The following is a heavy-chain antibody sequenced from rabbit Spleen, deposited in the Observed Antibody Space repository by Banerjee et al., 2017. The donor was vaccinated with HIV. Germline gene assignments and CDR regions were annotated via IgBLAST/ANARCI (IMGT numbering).Heavy chain of an antibody. CDR3: ARVGGVGVYGYATL. CDR2: IEPIFGTT. V-gene: IGHV1S7*01. Sequence: QSLEESGGGLVQPGGSLTLSCKASRFDFSSYYMTWVRQAPGKGLEWIGLIEPIFGTTYYANWVNGRFTISSHNAQNTLYLQVKSLTAADTATYFCARVGGVGVYGYATLWGPGTLVT. D-gene: IGHD6-1*01. J-gene: IGHJ6*01. CDR1: RFDFSSYY.